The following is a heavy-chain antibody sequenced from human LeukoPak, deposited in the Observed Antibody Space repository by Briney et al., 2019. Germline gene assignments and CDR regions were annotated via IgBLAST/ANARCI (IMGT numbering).Heavy chain of an antibody. J-gene: IGHJ5*02. CDR3: ARELTDDFWSGYSGNWFDP. V-gene: IGHV4-59*01. CDR2: IYYSGST. CDR1: GGSISSYY. Sequence: KPSETLSLTCTVSGGSISSYYWSWIRQPPGKGLEWIGYIYYSGSTNYNPSPKSRVTISVDTSKNQFSLKLSSVTAADTAVYYCARELTDDFWSGYSGNWFDPWGQGTLVTVSS. D-gene: IGHD3-3*01.